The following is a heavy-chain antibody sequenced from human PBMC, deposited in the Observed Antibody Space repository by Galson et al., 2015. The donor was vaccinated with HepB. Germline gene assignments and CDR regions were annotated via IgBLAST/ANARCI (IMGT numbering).Heavy chain of an antibody. D-gene: IGHD3-3*01. V-gene: IGHV3-30*18. CDR1: GFTFSSYG. Sequence: SLRLSCAASGFTFSSYGMHWVRQAPGKGLEWVAVISYDGSNKYYADSVKGRFTISRDNSKNTLYLQMNSLRAEDTAVYYCAKDLYDFWSGYYDYWGQGTLVTVSS. J-gene: IGHJ4*02. CDR2: ISYDGSNK. CDR3: AKDLYDFWSGYYDY.